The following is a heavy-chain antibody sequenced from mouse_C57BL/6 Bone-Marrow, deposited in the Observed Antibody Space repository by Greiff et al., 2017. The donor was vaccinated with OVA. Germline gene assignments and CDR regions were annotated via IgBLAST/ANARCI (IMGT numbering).Heavy chain of an antibody. D-gene: IGHD2-3*01. CDR3: ARSFYDGYGYLDV. V-gene: IGHV1-64*01. Sequence: QVQLQQSGAELVKPGASVKLSCKASGYTFTSYWMHWVKQRPGQGLEWIGMIHPNSGSTNYNEKFKSKATLTVDKSSSTAYMQLSSLTSEDSAVYYCARSFYDGYGYLDVWGTGTTVTVSS. CDR2: IHPNSGST. J-gene: IGHJ1*03. CDR1: GYTFTSYW.